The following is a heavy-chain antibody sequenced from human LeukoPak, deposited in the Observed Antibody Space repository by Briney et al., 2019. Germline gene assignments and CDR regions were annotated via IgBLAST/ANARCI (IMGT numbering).Heavy chain of an antibody. CDR3: AKAGDYGDYVIPDY. Sequence: GGSLRLSCAASGFTFNNYAMSWVRQAPGKGLEWVSVISGSGGNTHYADSVKGRFTISRDISKNTPYLQMNSLRAEDTAVYYCAKAGDYGDYVIPDYWGQGTLVTVSS. J-gene: IGHJ4*02. CDR1: GFTFNNYA. D-gene: IGHD4-17*01. V-gene: IGHV3-23*01. CDR2: ISGSGGNT.